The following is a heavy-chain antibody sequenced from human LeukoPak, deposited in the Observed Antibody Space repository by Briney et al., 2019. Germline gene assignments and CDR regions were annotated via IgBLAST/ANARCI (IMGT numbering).Heavy chain of an antibody. D-gene: IGHD3-16*02. CDR3: ARHRTASDY. Sequence: GGSLRLSCAASGFTFSTYSMTWVRQAPGKGLEWVSSITSSSSYIYYADSVKGRFTISRDNAKSSLYLQMNSLRAEDTALYYCARHRTASDYWGQGNLVTVSS. J-gene: IGHJ4*02. V-gene: IGHV3-21*01. CDR2: ITSSSSYI. CDR1: GFTFSTYS.